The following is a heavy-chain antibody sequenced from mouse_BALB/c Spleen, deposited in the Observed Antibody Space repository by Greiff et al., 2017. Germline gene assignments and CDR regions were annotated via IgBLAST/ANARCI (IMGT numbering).Heavy chain of an antibody. CDR1: GYTFTSYY. CDR2: INPSNGGT. Sequence: VQLQESGAELVKPGASVKLSCKASGYTFTSYYMYWVKQRPGQGLEWIGEINPSNGGTNFNEKFKSKATLTVDKSSSTAYMQLSSLTSEDSAVYYCTRGVFAYWGQGTLVTVSA. V-gene: IGHV1S81*02. J-gene: IGHJ3*01. CDR3: TRGVFAY.